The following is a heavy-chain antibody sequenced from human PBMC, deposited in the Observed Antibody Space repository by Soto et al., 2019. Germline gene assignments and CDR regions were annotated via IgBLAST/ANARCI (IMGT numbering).Heavy chain of an antibody. CDR1: GYTFTSYY. J-gene: IGHJ6*02. D-gene: IGHD1-26*01. V-gene: IGHV1-46*01. CDR3: ARIVGAAVGGYYYYYGMDV. Sequence: ASVKVSCKASGYTFTSYYMHWVRQAPGQGLEWMGIINPSGGSTSYAQKFQGRVTMTRDTSTSTVYMELSSLRSEDTAVYYCARIVGAAVGGYYYYYGMDVWVQGTTVTVSS. CDR2: INPSGGST.